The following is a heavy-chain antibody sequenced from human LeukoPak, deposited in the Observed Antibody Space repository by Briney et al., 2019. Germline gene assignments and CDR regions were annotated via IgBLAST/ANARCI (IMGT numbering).Heavy chain of an antibody. Sequence: PSETLSLTCSVSGGSISSSSYYWSWIRQPPGKGLEWIGEINHSGSTNYNPSLKSRVTISADTSKNQFSLKLSSVTAADTAVYYCARGRWYYYGSGSYYHAYYFDYWGQGTLVTVSS. CDR2: INHSGST. V-gene: IGHV4-39*07. CDR1: GGSISSSSYY. D-gene: IGHD3-10*01. CDR3: ARGRWYYYGSGSYYHAYYFDY. J-gene: IGHJ4*02.